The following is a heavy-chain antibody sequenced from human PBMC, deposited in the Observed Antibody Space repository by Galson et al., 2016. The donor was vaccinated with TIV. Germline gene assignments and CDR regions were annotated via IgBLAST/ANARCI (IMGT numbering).Heavy chain of an antibody. CDR2: ISASDGNT. CDR1: GYTFSNYG. CDR3: ARDRGSMTMILVIDYYYGMDV. V-gene: IGHV1-18*04. Sequence: SVKVSCKASGYTFSNYGVSWVRQAPGQGLEWMGWISASDGNTHYTQTLQGRVSMTTDTSTSTAYMELRSLRSDDTAIYYCARDRGSMTMILVIDYYYGMDVWGQGTTVTVSS. D-gene: IGHD3-22*01. J-gene: IGHJ6*02.